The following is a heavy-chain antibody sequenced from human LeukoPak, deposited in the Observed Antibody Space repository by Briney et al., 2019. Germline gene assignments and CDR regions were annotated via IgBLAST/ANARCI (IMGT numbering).Heavy chain of an antibody. J-gene: IGHJ3*02. CDR1: GYTFTGYY. CDR2: INPNSGGT. D-gene: IGHD3-3*01. V-gene: IGHV1-2*02. CDR3: AGRLTYYDFWSGYQGDAFDI. Sequence: ASVKVSCKASGYTFTGYYMHWVRQAPGQGLEWMGWINPNSGGTNYAQKFQGRVTMTRDTSISTAYMELSRLRSDDTAVYYCAGRLTYYDFWSGYQGDAFDIWGQGTMVTVSS.